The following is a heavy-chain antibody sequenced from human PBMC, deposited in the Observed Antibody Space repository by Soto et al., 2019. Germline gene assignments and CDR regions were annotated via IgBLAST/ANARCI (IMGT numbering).Heavy chain of an antibody. J-gene: IGHJ6*02. V-gene: IGHV3-9*01. D-gene: IGHD6-19*01. Sequence: PGGSLRLSCAASGFTFDDYAMHWVRQAPGKGLEWVSGISWNSGSIGYADSVKGRFTISRDNAKNSLYLQMNSLRAEDTALYYCAKAVVAGAGVGMDVWGQGTTVTVSS. CDR3: AKAVVAGAGVGMDV. CDR1: GFTFDDYA. CDR2: ISWNSGSI.